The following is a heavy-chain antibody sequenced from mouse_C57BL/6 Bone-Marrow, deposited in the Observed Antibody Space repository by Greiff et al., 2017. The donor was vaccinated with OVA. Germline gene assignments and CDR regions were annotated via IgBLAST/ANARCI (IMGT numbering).Heavy chain of an antibody. CDR3: TTWLMDY. CDR1: GFNIKDDY. Sequence: EVKLMESGAELVRPGASVKLSCTASGFNIKDDYMHWVKQRPEQGLEWIGWIDPENGDTEYASKFQGKATITADTSSNTAYLQLSSLTSEDTAVYHCTTWLMDYWGQGTSVTVSS. V-gene: IGHV14-4*01. CDR2: IDPENGDT. J-gene: IGHJ4*01.